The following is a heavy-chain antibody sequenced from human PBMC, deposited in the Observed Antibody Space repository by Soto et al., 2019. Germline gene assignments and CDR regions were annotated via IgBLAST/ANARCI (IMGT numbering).Heavy chain of an antibody. CDR2: IYYSGST. V-gene: IGHV4-30-4*01. J-gene: IGHJ4*02. CDR1: GGSISSGDYY. Sequence: PSETLSLTCTVSGGSISSGDYYWSWIRQPPGKGLEWIGYIYYSGSTYYNPSLKSRVTISVDTSKNQFSLKLSSVTAADTAVYYCARGRDYVWGSYRPGKFDYWGQGTLVTVSS. CDR3: ARGRDYVWGSYRPGKFDY. D-gene: IGHD3-16*02.